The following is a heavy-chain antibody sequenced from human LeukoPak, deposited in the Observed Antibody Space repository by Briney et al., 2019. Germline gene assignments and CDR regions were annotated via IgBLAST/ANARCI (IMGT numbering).Heavy chain of an antibody. D-gene: IGHD6-13*01. J-gene: IGHJ1*01. CDR2: IDFTSRYI. CDR1: GFTFSSYS. Sequence: GGSLRLSCAASGFTFSSYSMNWVRQAPGKGLEWVSFIDFTSRYIYNADSVKGRFTTSRDNAKNSLDLQMNSLKVEDTAVYYCATPAAGPGAEYSPYWGQGTLVIVSS. CDR3: ATPAAGPGAEYSPY. V-gene: IGHV3-21*06.